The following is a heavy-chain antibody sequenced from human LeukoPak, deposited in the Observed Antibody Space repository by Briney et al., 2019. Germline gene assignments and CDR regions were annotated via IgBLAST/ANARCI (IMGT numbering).Heavy chain of an antibody. CDR3: ARPESDISGYYNLDF. D-gene: IGHD3-22*01. CDR2: IRSDGSNT. V-gene: IGHV3-30*02. CDR1: GFTFGRYG. Sequence: GGSRRLSCAASGFTFGRYGMHWVRQAPGKGLEWVAYIRSDGSNTYFADSVKGRYTLSRDNSRNMLSLQMNSLRNEDTAVYYCARPESDISGYYNLDFWGQGTLVAVSS. J-gene: IGHJ4*02.